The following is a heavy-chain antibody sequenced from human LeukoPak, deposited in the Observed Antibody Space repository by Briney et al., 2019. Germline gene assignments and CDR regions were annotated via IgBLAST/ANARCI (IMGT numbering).Heavy chain of an antibody. V-gene: IGHV3-23*01. D-gene: IGHD3-16*01. CDR3: AKDMSLFDY. Sequence: GRTLRLSWAVSVFTFTSYTIRWVPQDPDTWLGWVSAISGSGGSTYYAASVKGRFTLSRDNSHNTLYLQMNSLRAEDTAVYYCAKDMSLFDYWGQGTLVTVSS. CDR1: VFTFTSYT. J-gene: IGHJ4*02. CDR2: ISGSGGST.